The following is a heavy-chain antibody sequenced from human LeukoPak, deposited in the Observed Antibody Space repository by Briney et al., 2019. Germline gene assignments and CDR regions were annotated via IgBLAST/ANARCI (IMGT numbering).Heavy chain of an antibody. Sequence: PGGSLRLSCAASGFRFSSYWMSWVRQAPGKGLEWVANIKEDGSAKDYVDSVKGRFTISRDNAKNSLYLQMNSLRAEDTAVYYCARDVSWGQGTLVTASS. J-gene: IGHJ5*02. V-gene: IGHV3-7*01. CDR1: GFRFSSYW. CDR2: IKEDGSAK. CDR3: ARDVS.